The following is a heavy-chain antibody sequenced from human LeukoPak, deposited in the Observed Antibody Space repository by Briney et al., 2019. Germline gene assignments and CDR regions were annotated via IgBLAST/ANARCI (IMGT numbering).Heavy chain of an antibody. CDR1: GFTFGDYG. CDR2: IRSKAYGGTT. CDR3: TAVDYDY. Sequence: PGGSLRLSCTVSGFTFGDYGMSWVRQAPGRGLEWVGFIRSKAYGGTTEYAASVKGRITISRDDSKSIVYLQMISLKTEDTAVYYCTAVDYDYWGQGSLVTVSS. J-gene: IGHJ4*01. D-gene: IGHD4-23*01. V-gene: IGHV3-49*04.